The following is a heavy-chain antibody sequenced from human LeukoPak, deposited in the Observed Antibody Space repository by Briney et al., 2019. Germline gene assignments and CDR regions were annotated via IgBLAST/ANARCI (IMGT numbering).Heavy chain of an antibody. CDR3: TRGVYCSGGSCSLDY. D-gene: IGHD2-15*01. V-gene: IGHV3-23*01. Sequence: GGSLRLSCAASGFTFDNYVMSWVRQAPGKGLEWVSTISGSDDFTYYTDSVKGRFTISRDNSRNTLSLQISSLRAEDTALYCCTRGVYCSGGSCSLDYWGQGTLVTVSS. J-gene: IGHJ4*02. CDR2: ISGSDDFT. CDR1: GFTFDNYV.